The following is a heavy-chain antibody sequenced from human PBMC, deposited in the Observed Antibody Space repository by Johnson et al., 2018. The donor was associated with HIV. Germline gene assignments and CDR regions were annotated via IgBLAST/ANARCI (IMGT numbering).Heavy chain of an antibody. D-gene: IGHD1-26*01. CDR2: INWNGGST. CDR3: AKDDRELDAFDI. CDR1: GFTFSSYG. J-gene: IGHJ3*02. V-gene: IGHV3-20*04. Sequence: EQLVESGGGVVQPGRSLRLSCAASGFTFSSYGMSWVRQAPGKGLEWVSGINWNGGSTGYADSVKGRFTISRDNAKNSLYLQMNSLRAEDTAVYYCAKDDRELDAFDIWGQGTMVTVSS.